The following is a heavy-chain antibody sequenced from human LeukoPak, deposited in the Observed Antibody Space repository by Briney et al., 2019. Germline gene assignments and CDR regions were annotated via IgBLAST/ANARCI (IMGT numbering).Heavy chain of an antibody. V-gene: IGHV1-46*01. Sequence: ASVKVSCKASGYTFTSYYMHWVRQAPGQGLEWMGIINPSGGSTSYAQKFQGRVTMTRDTSTSTVYMELSSLRSEDTAVYYCARLGGSSWYKNWFDPWGQGTLVTVSS. CDR3: ARLGGSSWYKNWFDP. J-gene: IGHJ5*02. CDR2: INPSGGST. CDR1: GYTFTSYY. D-gene: IGHD6-13*01.